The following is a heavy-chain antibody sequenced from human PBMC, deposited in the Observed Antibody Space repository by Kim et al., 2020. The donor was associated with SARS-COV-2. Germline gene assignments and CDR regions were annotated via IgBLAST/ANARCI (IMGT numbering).Heavy chain of an antibody. CDR3: TTDSEGIKDIDS. CDR2: INSGGSGI. D-gene: IGHD3-10*01. Sequence: GGSLRLSCAASGFSFSAYGMTWVRQAPGKGLEWISHINSGGSGIHYADSVKGRFTISRDDVKKSVFLQMNSLRDEDTAVYYCTTDSEGIKDIDSWGQGT. V-gene: IGHV3-48*02. J-gene: IGHJ4*02. CDR1: GFSFSAYG.